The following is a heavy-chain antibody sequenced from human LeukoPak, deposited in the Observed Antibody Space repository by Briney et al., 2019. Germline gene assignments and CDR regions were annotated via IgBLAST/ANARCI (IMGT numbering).Heavy chain of an antibody. J-gene: IGHJ4*02. D-gene: IGHD2-21*02. CDR1: GYTFTSYD. V-gene: IGHV1-8*01. CDR2: MNPNSGNT. Sequence: ASVTVSCKASGYTFTSYDINWVRQATGQGLEWMGWMNPNSGNTGYAQKFQGRVTMTRNTSTSTAYMELSNLRSEDTAVYYCARGRGKAYCGGDCYPDYWGQGTRVTVSS. CDR3: ARGRGKAYCGGDCYPDY.